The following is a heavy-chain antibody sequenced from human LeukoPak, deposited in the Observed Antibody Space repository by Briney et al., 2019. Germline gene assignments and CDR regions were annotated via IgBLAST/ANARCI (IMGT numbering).Heavy chain of an antibody. D-gene: IGHD5-24*01. J-gene: IGHJ3*02. V-gene: IGHV3-21*04. CDR2: IGSSSSYI. CDR1: GFTFSTYS. Sequence: PGGSLRLSCAASGFTFSTYSMNWVRQAPGKGLEWVSSIGSSSSYIYYADSVKGRFTISRDNAKNSLYLQMNSLRAEDTAVYYCAREGYNHAFDIWGQGTVVTVSS. CDR3: AREGYNHAFDI.